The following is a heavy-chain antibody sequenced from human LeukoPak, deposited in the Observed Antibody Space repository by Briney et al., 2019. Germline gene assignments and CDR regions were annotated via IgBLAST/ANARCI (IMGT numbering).Heavy chain of an antibody. CDR2: LSSNGGST. Sequence: PGGSLRLSYSAAGFTFIRYAMHWVRQAPGKGLEYVSALSSNGGSTYNADSVKGRFTISRDNSKNTLYLQMSSLRAEDTAVYYCVKDSNDYDILTGYYTFNFDYWGQGTLVTVSS. CDR3: VKDSNDYDILTGYYTFNFDY. D-gene: IGHD3-9*01. V-gene: IGHV3-64D*06. J-gene: IGHJ4*02. CDR1: GFTFIRYA.